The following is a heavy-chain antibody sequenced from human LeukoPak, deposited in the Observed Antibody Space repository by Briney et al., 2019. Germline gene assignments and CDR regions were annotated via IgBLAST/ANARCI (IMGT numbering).Heavy chain of an antibody. V-gene: IGHV3-74*03. D-gene: IGHD3-22*01. CDR1: GFTFRSNG. CDR2: INRDATLM. Sequence: GGTLRLSCAASGFTFRSNGMSWVRQAPGKGLEWVSRINRDATLMTYGDSVKGRFTISRDNAKNTLYLQMHSLRAEDTSVYYCARDASRYSSDSSGYLDAFDIWGQGTMVTVSS. CDR3: ARDASRYSSDSSGYLDAFDI. J-gene: IGHJ3*02.